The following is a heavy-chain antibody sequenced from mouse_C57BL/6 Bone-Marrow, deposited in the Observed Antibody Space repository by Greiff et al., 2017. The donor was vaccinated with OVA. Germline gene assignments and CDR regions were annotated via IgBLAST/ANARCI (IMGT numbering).Heavy chain of an antibody. Sequence: EVQLQQSGAELVRPGASVKLSCTASGFNIKDDYMHWVKQRPEQGLEWIGWIDPENGDTEYAQKFQGKATITADTSSNTAYLQLSSLTSEDTAVYYCTTLGQYYFDYWGQGTTLTVSS. CDR2: IDPENGDT. CDR3: TTLGQYYFDY. D-gene: IGHD4-1*01. J-gene: IGHJ2*01. CDR1: GFNIKDDY. V-gene: IGHV14-4*01.